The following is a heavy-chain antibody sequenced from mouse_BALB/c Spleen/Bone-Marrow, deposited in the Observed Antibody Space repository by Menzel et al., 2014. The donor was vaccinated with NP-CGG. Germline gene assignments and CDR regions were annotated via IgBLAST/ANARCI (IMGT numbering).Heavy chain of an antibody. Sequence: EVQLQESGGGLVQPGGSLKLSCATSGFTFSDYYMYWVRQTPEKRLEWVAYISNGGGSTYYPDTVKGRFTISRDNAKNTLYLQMSRLKSEDTAMYYSARGGLWSSFDYWGQGTTLTVSS. V-gene: IGHV5-12*02. D-gene: IGHD1-1*02. CDR3: ARGGLWSSFDY. CDR1: GFTFSDYY. CDR2: ISNGGGST. J-gene: IGHJ2*01.